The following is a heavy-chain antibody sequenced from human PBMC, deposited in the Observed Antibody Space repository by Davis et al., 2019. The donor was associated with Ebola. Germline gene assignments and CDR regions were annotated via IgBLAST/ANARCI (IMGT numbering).Heavy chain of an antibody. Sequence: AASVKVSCKASGYTFTSYYMHWVRQAPGQGLEWMGIINPSGGSTSYAQKFQGRVTMTRDTSTSPVYMELSSLRSEDTAVYYCAREAVVVVAATAYYYYGMDVWGKGTTVTVSS. D-gene: IGHD2-15*01. CDR3: AREAVVVVAATAYYYYGMDV. CDR2: INPSGGST. J-gene: IGHJ6*04. V-gene: IGHV1-46*01. CDR1: GYTFTSYY.